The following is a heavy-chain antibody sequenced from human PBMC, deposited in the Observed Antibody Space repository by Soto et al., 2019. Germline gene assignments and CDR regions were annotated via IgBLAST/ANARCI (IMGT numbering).Heavy chain of an antibody. CDR2: IWYDGSNK. J-gene: IGHJ4*02. D-gene: IGHD6-19*01. V-gene: IGHV3-33*01. CDR3: ARDFIMYSSGWYFDY. Sequence: QVQLVESGGGVVQPGRSLRLSCAASGFTFSSYGMHWVRQAPGKGLEWVAVIWYDGSNKYYADSVKGRFTISRDNSKNTLYLQMNSLRAEDTAVYYCARDFIMYSSGWYFDYWGQGTLVTASS. CDR1: GFTFSSYG.